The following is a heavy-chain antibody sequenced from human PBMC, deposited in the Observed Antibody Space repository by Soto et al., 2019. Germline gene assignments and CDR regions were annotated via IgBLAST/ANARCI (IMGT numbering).Heavy chain of an antibody. CDR3: ARLEYSSSHYYGMDV. Sequence: RGESLKISCKGSGYSFTSYWIGWVCQMPGKGLEWMGIIYPGDSDTRYSPSFQGQVTISADKSISTAYLQWSSLKASDTAMYYCARLEYSSSHYYGMDVWGQGTTVTVSS. CDR2: IYPGDSDT. V-gene: IGHV5-51*01. D-gene: IGHD6-6*01. J-gene: IGHJ6*02. CDR1: GYSFTSYW.